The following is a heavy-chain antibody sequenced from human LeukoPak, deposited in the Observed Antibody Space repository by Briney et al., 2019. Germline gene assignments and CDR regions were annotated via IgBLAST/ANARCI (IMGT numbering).Heavy chain of an antibody. CDR1: GYTFTNYY. J-gene: IGHJ4*02. CDR2: INSGGSDS. Sequence: ASVKVSCKASGYTFTNYYIHWVRQAPGQGLEWMGIINSGGSDSNYAQKFRGRFTMTRDTSTNTVYMELRSLTSDDTAVYYCAREVRSGVGATDYWGQGTLVTVSS. CDR3: AREVRSGVGATDY. V-gene: IGHV1-46*01. D-gene: IGHD1-26*01.